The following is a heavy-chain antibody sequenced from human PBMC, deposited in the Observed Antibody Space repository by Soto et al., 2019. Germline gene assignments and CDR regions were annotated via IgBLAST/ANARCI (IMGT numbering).Heavy chain of an antibody. CDR3: AKGLRRLLRTQYYYGLDV. CDR2: ISGSGGNT. CDR1: GSTFSPYA. D-gene: IGHD3-16*01. Sequence: PGGSLRLSCAASGSTFSPYAMTWGRQAPGKGLEWVSSISGSGGNTNYADSVKGRFTVSRDNSKRTLSLQMNSLTEEDTAIYYCAKGLRRLLRTQYYYGLDVWGRGTTVTVSS. J-gene: IGHJ6*02. V-gene: IGHV3-23*01.